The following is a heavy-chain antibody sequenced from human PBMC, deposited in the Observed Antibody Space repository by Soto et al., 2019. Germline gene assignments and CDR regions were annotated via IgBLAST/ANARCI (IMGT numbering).Heavy chain of an antibody. CDR3: AKVGGDVVVVAATRLEAFDI. V-gene: IGHV3-23*01. D-gene: IGHD2-15*01. CDR1: GFTFSSYA. J-gene: IGHJ3*02. Sequence: PGGSLRLSCAASGFTFSSYAMSWFRQAPGKGLEWVSAISGSGGSTYYADSVKGRFTISRDNSKNTLYLQMNSLRAEDTAVYYCAKVGGDVVVVAATRLEAFDIWGQGTMVTVSS. CDR2: ISGSGGST.